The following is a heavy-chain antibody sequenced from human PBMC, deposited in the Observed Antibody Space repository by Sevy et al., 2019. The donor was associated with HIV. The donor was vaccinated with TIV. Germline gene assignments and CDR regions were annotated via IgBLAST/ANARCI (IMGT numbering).Heavy chain of an antibody. D-gene: IGHD2-15*01. CDR3: ASVGYCRGGTCFSGFYYAMDV. J-gene: IGHJ6*02. CDR2: VYSGGAT. Sequence: GGSLRLSCAVSGFTLTNEFFSWVRQAPGKGLEWVAVVYSGGATYYADSVKGRFTISRDKSRSTLYLQMKSMRAEDRAVYYCASVGYCRGGTCFSGFYYAMDVWGQGTTVTVSS. V-gene: IGHV3-53*01. CDR1: GFTLTNEF.